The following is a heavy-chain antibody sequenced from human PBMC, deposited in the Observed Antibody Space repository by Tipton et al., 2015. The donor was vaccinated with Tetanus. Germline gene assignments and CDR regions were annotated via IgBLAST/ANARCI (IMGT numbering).Heavy chain of an antibody. CDR2: IHPGDSDT. V-gene: IGHV5-51*01. CDR1: GYSFTNYW. Sequence: QLVQSGTEAKEPGESLKISCKGSGYSFTNYWIGWVRQMPGKGLEWMGIIHPGDSDTTYSPSFQGQVTISADRSISTAYLQWSSLKASDTAVFFCARRLGPYTGDQIWHFDLWGRGTLVTVSS. J-gene: IGHJ2*01. D-gene: IGHD7-27*01. CDR3: ARRLGPYTGDQIWHFDL.